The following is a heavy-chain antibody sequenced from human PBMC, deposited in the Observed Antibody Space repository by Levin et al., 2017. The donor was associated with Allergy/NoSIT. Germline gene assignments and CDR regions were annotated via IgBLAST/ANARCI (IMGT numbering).Heavy chain of an antibody. CDR3: AKADTIAGYDY. V-gene: IGHV3-30*18. D-gene: IGHD6-13*01. CDR1: GFTFSSYG. J-gene: IGHJ4*02. Sequence: LSLTCAASGFTFSSYGMHWVRQAPGKGLEWVAVISYDGSNKYYAVSVKGRFTISRDNSKNTLYLQMNSLRAEDTAVYYCAKADTIAGYDYWGQGTLVTVSS. CDR2: ISYDGSNK.